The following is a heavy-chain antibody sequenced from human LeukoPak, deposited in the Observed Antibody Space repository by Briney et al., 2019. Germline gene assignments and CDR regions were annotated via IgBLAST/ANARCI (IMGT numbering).Heavy chain of an antibody. CDR2: IYYSGST. CDR1: GGSISSGGYY. V-gene: IGHV4-31*03. Sequence: SETLSLTYTVSGGSISSGGYYWSWIRHHPGKGLEWIGYIYYSGSTYYNPSLKSRVTISVATSKNQFSLKLSSVTAADTAVYYCARQGDYGMDVWGQGTTVTVSS. J-gene: IGHJ6*02. CDR3: ARQGDYGMDV.